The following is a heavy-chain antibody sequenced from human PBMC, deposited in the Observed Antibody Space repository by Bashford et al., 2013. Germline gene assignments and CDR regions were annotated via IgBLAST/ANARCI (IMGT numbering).Heavy chain of an antibody. D-gene: IGHD3-10*02. Sequence: WVRQAPGQGLEWMGWMNPNSGNTGYAQNFQGRVTMTSDTSTSTAFMELSSLRSEDTAVYYCARAVRGVGPYYYYGMDVWGQGTTVTVSS. J-gene: IGHJ6*02. V-gene: IGHV1-8*01. CDR3: ARAVRGVGPYYYYGMDV. CDR2: MNPNSGNT.